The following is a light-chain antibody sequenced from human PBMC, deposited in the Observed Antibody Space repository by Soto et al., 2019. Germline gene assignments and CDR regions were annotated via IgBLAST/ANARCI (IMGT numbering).Light chain of an antibody. CDR1: QGLVHTDGNIY. Sequence: DVVMTQSPLSLPVTLGQPASISCRSSQGLVHTDGNIYFNWFQQRPDQSPRRLIYKISNRDSGVPDRFSGSGSGTDFTLRISRVEAEDVGLYYCMQATHWPWTFGQGTNVEIK. V-gene: IGKV2-30*02. CDR3: MQATHWPWT. CDR2: KIS. J-gene: IGKJ1*01.